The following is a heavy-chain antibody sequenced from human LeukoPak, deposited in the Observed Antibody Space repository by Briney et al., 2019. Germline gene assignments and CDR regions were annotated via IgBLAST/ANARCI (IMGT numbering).Heavy chain of an antibody. J-gene: IGHJ4*02. CDR3: ARGGYCSGGSCYRN. V-gene: IGHV4-34*01. CDR1: GGSFSGYY. Sequence: SETLSLTCAVYGGSFSGYYWSWIRQPPGKGVEGMGEINHSGSTKYNPSLKSRVTISVDTSKNQFSLKLSSVTAAGTAVYYCARGGYCSGGSCYRNWGQGTLVTVSS. CDR2: INHSGST. D-gene: IGHD2-15*01.